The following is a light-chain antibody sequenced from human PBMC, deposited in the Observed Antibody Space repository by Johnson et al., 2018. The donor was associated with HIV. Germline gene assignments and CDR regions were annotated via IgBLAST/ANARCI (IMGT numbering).Light chain of an antibody. V-gene: IGLV1-51*01. CDR2: ANS. CDR1: RSNIGDNF. CDR3: GTWDTSLMAGYV. Sequence: QSVLTQPPSVSAAPGQKVTISCSGNRSNIGDNFVSWYQHLPGTAPKLLVYANSKRPSGIPDRFSGSKSGTSATLGITGLQTGDEADYYCGTWDTSLMAGYVFGTGTKVTVL. J-gene: IGLJ1*01.